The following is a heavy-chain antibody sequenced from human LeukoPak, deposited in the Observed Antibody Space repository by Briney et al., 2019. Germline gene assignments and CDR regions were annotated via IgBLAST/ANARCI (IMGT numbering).Heavy chain of an antibody. J-gene: IGHJ4*02. CDR1: GGSISSSSYY. V-gene: IGHV4-39*07. Sequence: SETLSLTCTVSGGSISSSSYYWGWIRQPPGKGLEWIGSIYYSGSTNYNPSLKSRVSMPVDTSKNQFSLKLSSVTAADTAVYYCARDSYYYDSSGYYRFDYWGQGTLVTVSS. CDR2: IYYSGST. D-gene: IGHD3-22*01. CDR3: ARDSYYYDSSGYYRFDY.